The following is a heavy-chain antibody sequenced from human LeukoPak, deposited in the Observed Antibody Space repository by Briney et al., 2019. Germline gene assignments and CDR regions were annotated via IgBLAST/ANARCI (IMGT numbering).Heavy chain of an antibody. J-gene: IGHJ4*02. D-gene: IGHD3-16*01. CDR3: ARSGGGRSLAIDY. CDR1: GGSISSGGYY. Sequence: PSETLSLTCTVSGGSISSGGYYWSWIRQHPGKGLEWIGYIYYSGSTYHSPSLKSRVTISVDTSKNQFSLKLSSVTAADTAVYYCARSGGGRSLAIDYWGQGTLVTVSS. CDR2: IYYSGST. V-gene: IGHV4-31*03.